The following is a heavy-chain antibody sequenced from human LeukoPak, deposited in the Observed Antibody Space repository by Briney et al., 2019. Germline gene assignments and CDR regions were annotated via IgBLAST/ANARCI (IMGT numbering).Heavy chain of an antibody. D-gene: IGHD3-10*01. CDR3: AKYNYYGSGSYYNDFDS. V-gene: IGHV3-23*01. J-gene: IGHJ4*02. CDR2: ISRSGDRT. CDR1: GFTFSTYA. Sequence: PGGSLRLSCAASGFTFSTYAMSWVRQAPGKGLEWVSSISRSGDRTYYRDSVKGRFTISRDNSKNTLYLQMNGLRAEDTAIYYCAKYNYYGSGSYYNDFDSWGQGTLVTVSS.